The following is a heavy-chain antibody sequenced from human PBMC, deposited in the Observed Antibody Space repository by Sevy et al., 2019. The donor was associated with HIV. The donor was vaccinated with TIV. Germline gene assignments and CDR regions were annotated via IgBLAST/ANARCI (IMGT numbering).Heavy chain of an antibody. Sequence: GGSLRLSCAASGFTFSSYGMHWVRQAPGKGLEWVAVIWYDGSNKYYADSVKGRFTISRDNSKNTLYLQMNSLRAEDTAVYYCAKDQYYYGSGRYGVDIWGQGTMVTVSS. D-gene: IGHD3-10*01. J-gene: IGHJ3*02. V-gene: IGHV3-33*06. CDR2: IWYDGSNK. CDR3: AKDQYYYGSGRYGVDI. CDR1: GFTFSSYG.